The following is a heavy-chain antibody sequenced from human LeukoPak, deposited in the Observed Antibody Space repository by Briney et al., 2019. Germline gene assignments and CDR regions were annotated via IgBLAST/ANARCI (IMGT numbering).Heavy chain of an antibody. V-gene: IGHV4-34*01. CDR2: INHSGST. Sequence: SETLSLTCAVYGGSFSGYYWSWIRQPPGKGLEWIGEINHSGSTNYNPSLKSRVTISVDTSKNQFSLKLSSVTAADTAVYYCARAPDDDIVVVPAARDYYYYGMDVWGKGTTVTVSS. CDR1: GGSFSGYY. J-gene: IGHJ6*04. D-gene: IGHD2-2*01. CDR3: ARAPDDDIVVVPAARDYYYYGMDV.